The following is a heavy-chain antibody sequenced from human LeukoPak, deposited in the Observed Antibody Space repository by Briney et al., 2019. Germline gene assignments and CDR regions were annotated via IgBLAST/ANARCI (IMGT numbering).Heavy chain of an antibody. CDR1: GESISGFY. CDR2: IYYSGST. V-gene: IGHV4-59*01. D-gene: IGHD1-26*01. J-gene: IGHJ4*02. CDR3: ARGYSGSSDFDY. Sequence: SETLSLTCTVSGESISGFYWTWIRQPPGKGLEWIGYIYYSGSTNYNPSLKSRVTISVDTSKNQFSLKLSSVTAADTAVYYCARGYSGSSDFDYWGQGTLVTVSS.